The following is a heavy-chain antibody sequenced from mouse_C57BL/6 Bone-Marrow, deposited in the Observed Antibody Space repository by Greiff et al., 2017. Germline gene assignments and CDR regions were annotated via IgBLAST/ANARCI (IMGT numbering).Heavy chain of an antibody. CDR1: GFNINDYY. Sequence: EVQLQQSGAELVKPGASVTLSCTASGFNINDYYMHWVKQRTEPGLEWIGRIDPEAGEPKYAPKFQGKATIPAATSSNTAYPPLTSLTCEDTAVYYCARAGRSPWFAYWGQGTLVTVSA. CDR3: ARAGRSPWFAY. D-gene: IGHD1-1*01. J-gene: IGHJ3*01. CDR2: IDPEAGEP. V-gene: IGHV14-2*01.